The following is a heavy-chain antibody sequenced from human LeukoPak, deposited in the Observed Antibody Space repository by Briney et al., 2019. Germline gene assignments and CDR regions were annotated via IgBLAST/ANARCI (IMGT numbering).Heavy chain of an antibody. CDR3: ATAPGRSCSGTSCRGVFDY. J-gene: IGHJ4*02. D-gene: IGHD2-2*01. V-gene: IGHV1-18*01. CDR2: ISAYNGNT. Sequence: GASVKVSCKTSVFTFTSNGISWVRQAPGQGLEWMGWISAYNGNTNYAQNFLGRVTMTTDTPTSTAYMELRSLRSDDTAVYYCATAPGRSCSGTSCRGVFDYWGQGALVAVSS. CDR1: VFTFTSNG.